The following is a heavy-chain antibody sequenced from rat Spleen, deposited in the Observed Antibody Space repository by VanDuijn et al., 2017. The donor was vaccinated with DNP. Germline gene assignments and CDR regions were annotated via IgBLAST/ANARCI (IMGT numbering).Heavy chain of an antibody. D-gene: IGHD1-1*01. CDR2: ITSSGGST. J-gene: IGHJ2*01. CDR3: TRVIYYYLDY. V-gene: IGHV5-31*01. CDR1: GFTFNNYW. Sequence: EVQLVETGGGLVQPGRSLKLSCVASGFTFNNYWMTWIRQVPGKGLEWVASITSSGGSTYYRDSVKGRFTISRDNAKSTLYLQMNSLRSEDTATYYCTRVIYYYLDYWGQGVMVTVSS.